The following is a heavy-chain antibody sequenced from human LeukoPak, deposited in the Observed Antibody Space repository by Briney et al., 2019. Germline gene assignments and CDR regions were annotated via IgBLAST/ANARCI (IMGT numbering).Heavy chain of an antibody. D-gene: IGHD3-9*01. CDR1: GFTFSSYA. Sequence: GGSLRLSCAASGFTFSSYAMNWVRQAPGKGLEWVANIKQDGSEKYYVDSVKGRFTISRDNAKNSLYLQMNSLRAEDTAVYYCARDRPTYDILTGYEIDYWGQGTLVTVSS. CDR2: IKQDGSEK. V-gene: IGHV3-7*01. J-gene: IGHJ4*02. CDR3: ARDRPTYDILTGYEIDY.